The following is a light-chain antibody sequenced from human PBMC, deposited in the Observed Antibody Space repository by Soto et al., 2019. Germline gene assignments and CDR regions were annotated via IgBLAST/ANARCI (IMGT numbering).Light chain of an antibody. CDR3: QQYNNWPLT. V-gene: IGKV3D-15*01. CDR2: DAS. Sequence: ETVMTQTPGTLSVSPGDRATLSCRASQSISTNLAWYRQKPGQAPRLLIYDASTRATGIPARFNASGSGTEFTLTLSRLLSEDFAVYSGQQYNNWPLTFGGGPKVEIK. J-gene: IGKJ4*01. CDR1: QSISTN.